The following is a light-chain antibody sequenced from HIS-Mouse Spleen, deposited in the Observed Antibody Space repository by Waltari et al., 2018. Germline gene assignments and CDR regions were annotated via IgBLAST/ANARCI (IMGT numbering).Light chain of an antibody. J-gene: IGLJ2*01. CDR2: EVS. V-gene: IGLV2-8*01. CDR3: SSYAGSNNLV. Sequence: QSALTQPPSASGSPGQSVTISCTGTSSDVGGDNYISWYQQHPGKAPKLMIYEVSKRPSGVPDPFSGSKSGNTASLTVSGLQAEDEADYYCSSYAGSNNLVFGGGTKLTVL. CDR1: SSDVGGDNY.